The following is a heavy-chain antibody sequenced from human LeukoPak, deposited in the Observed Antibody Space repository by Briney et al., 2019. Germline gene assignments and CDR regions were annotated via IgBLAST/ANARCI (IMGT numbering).Heavy chain of an antibody. CDR2: MNPNSGNT. CDR3: ARGTAAGNWFDP. D-gene: IGHD6-13*01. V-gene: IGHV1-8*01. CDR1: GYTLTSYD. Sequence: ASVKVSCKASGYTLTSYDINWVRQATGQGLEWMGWMNPNSGNTGYAQKFQGRVTMTRNTSISTAYMELSSLRSEDTAVYYCARGTAAGNWFDPWGQGTLVTVSS. J-gene: IGHJ5*02.